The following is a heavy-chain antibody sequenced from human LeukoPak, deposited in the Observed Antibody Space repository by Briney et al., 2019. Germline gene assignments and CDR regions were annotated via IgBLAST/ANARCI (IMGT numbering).Heavy chain of an antibody. CDR2: ISSSSSTI. CDR1: GFTFSSYS. CDR3: AKEGRSLQTY. D-gene: IGHD5-24*01. Sequence: GGSLRLSCAASGFTFSSYSMNWVRQAPGKGLEWVSYISSSSSTIYYADSVKGRFTISRDNAKNSLYLQMNSLRVEDTAVYYCAKEGRSLQTYWGQGTLVTVSS. V-gene: IGHV3-48*04. J-gene: IGHJ4*02.